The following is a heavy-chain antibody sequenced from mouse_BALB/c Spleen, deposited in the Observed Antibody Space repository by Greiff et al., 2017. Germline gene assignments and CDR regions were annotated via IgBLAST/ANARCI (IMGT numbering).Heavy chain of an antibody. CDR1: GYSFTGYN. D-gene: IGHD2-4*01. Sequence: VQLQQSGPELEKPGASVKIPCKASGYSFTGYNMNWVKQSNGKSLEWIGNIDPYYGGTSNNQKFKGKATLTVDKSSSTAYMQRKSLTAEDSAVYYCASGKDYDYDEGFGYWGQGTLVTVSA. CDR2: IDPYYGGT. CDR3: ASGKDYDYDEGFGY. J-gene: IGHJ3*01. V-gene: IGHV1-39*01.